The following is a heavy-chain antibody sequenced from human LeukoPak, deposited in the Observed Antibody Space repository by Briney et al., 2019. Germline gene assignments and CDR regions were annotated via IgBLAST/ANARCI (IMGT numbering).Heavy chain of an antibody. J-gene: IGHJ2*01. Sequence: GGSLRLSCAASGFTFRNFGFIWVRQAPGKGLEWISSISSGSFIYYADAVKARFTITRDNTRDSLSLQMNSLRADDTAVYYCARLMFIAVGNWYFDLWGRGTLVTVSS. CDR1: GFTFRNFG. CDR2: ISSGSFI. V-gene: IGHV3-21*01. CDR3: ARLMFIAVGNWYFDL. D-gene: IGHD2-15*01.